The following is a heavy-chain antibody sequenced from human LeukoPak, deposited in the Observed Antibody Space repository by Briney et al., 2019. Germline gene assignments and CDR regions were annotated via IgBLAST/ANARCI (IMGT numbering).Heavy chain of an antibody. Sequence: GESLKISCKGSGCSFTSYWIGWVRQMPGKGLEWMGIIYPGDSDTRYSPSFQGQVTISADKSISTAYLQWSSLKASDTAMYYCARPSQGHYYDSSGYSFLLDYWGQGTLVTVSS. D-gene: IGHD3-22*01. CDR3: ARPSQGHYYDSSGYSFLLDY. J-gene: IGHJ4*02. CDR2: IYPGDSDT. CDR1: GCSFTSYW. V-gene: IGHV5-51*01.